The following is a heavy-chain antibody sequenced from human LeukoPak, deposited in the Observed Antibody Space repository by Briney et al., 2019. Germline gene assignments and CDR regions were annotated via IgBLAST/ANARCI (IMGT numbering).Heavy chain of an antibody. D-gene: IGHD5-12*01. CDR2: INHSGST. CDR1: GFTFSSYE. V-gene: IGHV4-34*01. Sequence: PGGSLRLSCAASGFTFSSYEMNWIRQPPGKGLECIGEINHSGSTNYNPSLKSRVTISVDTSKNQFSLKLSSVTAADKAVYYCARRVATITFLRGQENWFDPWGQGTLVTVSS. J-gene: IGHJ5*02. CDR3: ARRVATITFLRGQENWFDP.